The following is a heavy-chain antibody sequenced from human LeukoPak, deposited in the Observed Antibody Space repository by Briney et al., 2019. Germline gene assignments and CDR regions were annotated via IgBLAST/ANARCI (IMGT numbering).Heavy chain of an antibody. CDR3: ARVGGITGTTINYFDY. D-gene: IGHD1-7*01. Sequence: PSETLSLTCTVSGGSISSSSYYWGWIRQPPGKGLEWIGSIYYSGTTYYNPSLKSRVTISVDTSKNQFSLKLSSVTAADTAVYYCARVGGITGTTINYFDYWGQGTLVTVSS. CDR1: GGSISSSSYY. V-gene: IGHV4-39*01. CDR2: IYYSGTT. J-gene: IGHJ4*02.